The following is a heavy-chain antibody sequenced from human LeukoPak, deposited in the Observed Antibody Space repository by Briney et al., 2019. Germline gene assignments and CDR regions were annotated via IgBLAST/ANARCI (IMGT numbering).Heavy chain of an antibody. CDR2: IYYSGST. CDR1: GGSISSYY. V-gene: IGHV4-59*01. J-gene: IGHJ4*02. D-gene: IGHD3-22*01. Sequence: SETLSLTCTVSGGSISSYYWSWIRQPPGKGLEWIGYIYYSGSTNYNPSLKSRVTISVDTSKNQFSLKLSSVTAADTAVYYCARSSYYYDNFDYWGQGTLVTVPS. CDR3: ARSSYYYDNFDY.